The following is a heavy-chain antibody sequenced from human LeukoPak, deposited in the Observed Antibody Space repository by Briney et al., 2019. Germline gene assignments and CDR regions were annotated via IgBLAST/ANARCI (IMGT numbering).Heavy chain of an antibody. Sequence: GESLKISCKGSGYRFTDYWIGWVRQMPGKGLEWMGIIYPGDSDTRYSPSFQGQVTISADKSINTAHLQWSSLKASDTAMYYCARGAAGTTPDYYYFGFDVWGQGTTVRVSS. V-gene: IGHV5-51*01. J-gene: IGHJ6*02. CDR1: GYRFTDYW. D-gene: IGHD1-7*01. CDR2: IYPGDSDT. CDR3: ARGAAGTTPDYYYFGFDV.